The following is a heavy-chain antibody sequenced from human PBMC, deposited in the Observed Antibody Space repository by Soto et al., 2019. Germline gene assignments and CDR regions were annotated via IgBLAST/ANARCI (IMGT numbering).Heavy chain of an antibody. J-gene: IGHJ4*02. V-gene: IGHV3-74*01. Sequence: EVQLVESGGGLVQPGGSLRLSCAASGFTFSSYIMHWVRQTPGKGLVWVSRITTDGSTTTYTDSVRGRVTISRDNAKNTLYLQMNTPRAAGTAVYFCARAREWVTFDSWGQGTLVTVSS. CDR2: ITTDGSTT. CDR3: ARAREWVTFDS. CDR1: GFTFSSYI. D-gene: IGHD3-3*01.